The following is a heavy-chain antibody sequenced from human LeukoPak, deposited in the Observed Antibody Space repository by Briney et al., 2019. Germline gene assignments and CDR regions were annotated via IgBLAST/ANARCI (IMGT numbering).Heavy chain of an antibody. D-gene: IGHD3-10*01. Sequence: PSETLSLTCSVSGDSISSTSYYWGWIRQPPGTGLEWIGNIFYSGTTSYNPSLKTRVTISVDTSKNQFSLKLRSVTAADTAIYYCARRDVSGKNWLDPWGQGTLVTVSS. V-gene: IGHV4-39*01. CDR2: IFYSGTT. J-gene: IGHJ5*02. CDR3: ARRDVSGKNWLDP. CDR1: GDSISSTSYY.